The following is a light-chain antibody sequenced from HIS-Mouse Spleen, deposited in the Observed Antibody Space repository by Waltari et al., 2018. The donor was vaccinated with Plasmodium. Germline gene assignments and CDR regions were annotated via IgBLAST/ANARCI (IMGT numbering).Light chain of an antibody. J-gene: IGLJ3*02. Sequence: SYALTQPPSVSVSPGQTARITCSGDALPKKYAYWYQQKSGQAPVLVIYEDSKRPSGIPERFSDSSSGTMATLTISGAQVEDEADYYCYSTDSSGNHRVFGGGTKLTVL. V-gene: IGLV3-10*01. CDR3: YSTDSSGNHRV. CDR2: EDS. CDR1: ALPKKY.